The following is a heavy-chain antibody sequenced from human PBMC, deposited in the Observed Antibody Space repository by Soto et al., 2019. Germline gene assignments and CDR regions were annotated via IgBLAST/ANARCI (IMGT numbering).Heavy chain of an antibody. D-gene: IGHD2-2*01. J-gene: IGHJ5*02. CDR3: ALIKDCSRTECFFASFDP. CDR2: IYSTDDK. Sequence: SGPTLVNPTETLTLTYTVSGVSVIDARRGWSGLRQPPGKALEWLAHIYSTDDKSYSTSLGRRLTIAKYTSKSQVVLTMTKLDPVDSGTYSCALIKDCSRTECFFASFDPWGQGTLVTVSS. V-gene: IGHV2-26*01. CDR1: GVSVIDARRG.